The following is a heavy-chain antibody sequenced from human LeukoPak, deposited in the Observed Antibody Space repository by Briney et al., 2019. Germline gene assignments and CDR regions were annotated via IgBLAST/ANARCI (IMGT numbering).Heavy chain of an antibody. J-gene: IGHJ6*02. CDR1: GFTFDDYG. CDR2: INWNGGST. CDR3: ARAPPPGYSYGSPYYFGDYYYGMDV. V-gene: IGHV3-20*04. Sequence: GGSLRLSCAASGFTFDDYGMSWVRQAPGKGLEWVSGINWNGGSTGYADSVKGRFTISRDNAKNSLYLQMNSLRAEDTAVYYCARAPPPGYSYGSPYYFGDYYYGMDVWGQGTTVTVSS. D-gene: IGHD5-18*01.